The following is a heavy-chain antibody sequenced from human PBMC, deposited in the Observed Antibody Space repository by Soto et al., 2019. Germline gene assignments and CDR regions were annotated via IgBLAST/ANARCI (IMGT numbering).Heavy chain of an antibody. J-gene: IGHJ4*02. Sequence: PGGSLRLSCAASGFTFTRYSMNWVRQAPGKGLEWVSSISSTTNYIYYGDSMKGRFTISRDNAKNSLYLQMNSLRAEDTAVYYCARDRGSYRGYPFDYWGQGTLVTVSS. CDR1: GFTFTRYS. CDR2: ISSTTNYI. D-gene: IGHD1-26*01. CDR3: ARDRGSYRGYPFDY. V-gene: IGHV3-21*01.